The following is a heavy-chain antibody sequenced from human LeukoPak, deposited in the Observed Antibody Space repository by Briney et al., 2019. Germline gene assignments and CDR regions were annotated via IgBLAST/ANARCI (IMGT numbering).Heavy chain of an antibody. D-gene: IGHD3-22*01. J-gene: IGHJ4*02. CDR2: ISGSGAVP. CDR3: ARSLIVASEDY. V-gene: IGHV3-11*01. Sequence: PGGSLRLSCAASGFRFNNFDMGWIRQVPGKGLDYIAVISGSGAVPYYAESVKGRFTISRDNAKNSVSLQINSLSAGDTGIYYCARSLIVASEDYWGQGTQVTVSS. CDR1: GFRFNNFD.